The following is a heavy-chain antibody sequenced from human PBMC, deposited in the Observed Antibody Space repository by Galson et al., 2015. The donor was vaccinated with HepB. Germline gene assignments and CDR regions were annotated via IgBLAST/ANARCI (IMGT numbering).Heavy chain of an antibody. CDR2: IWYDGSNK. CDR3: ARAPGYSGYDRRWFDP. J-gene: IGHJ5*02. CDR1: GFTFSSYG. Sequence: SLRLACAASGFTFSSYGMHWVRQAPGEGLECVTVIWYDGSNKYYADSVKGRFTISRDNSKNTLYLQMNSLRAEDTAVYYCARAPGYSGYDRRWFDPWGQGTLVTVSS. V-gene: IGHV3-33*01. D-gene: IGHD5-12*01.